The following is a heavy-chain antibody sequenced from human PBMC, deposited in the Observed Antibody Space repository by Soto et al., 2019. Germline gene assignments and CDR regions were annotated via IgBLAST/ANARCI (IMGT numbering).Heavy chain of an antibody. CDR2: ISYDGSNK. D-gene: IGHD5-18*01. V-gene: IGHV3-30*03. J-gene: IGHJ3*01. CDR3: PPCMFFYRCSYLRLLHA. Sequence: GGSLRLSCAASGFAFSSYGMHWVRQAPGKGLEWVAVISYDGSNKYYADSVKGRFTISRDNSKNTVYLQMNSLRAEDTAVYYCPPCMFFYRCSYLRLLHA. CDR1: GFAFSSYG.